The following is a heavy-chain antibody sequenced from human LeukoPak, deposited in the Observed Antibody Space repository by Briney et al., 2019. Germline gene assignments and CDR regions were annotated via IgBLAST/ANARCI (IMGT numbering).Heavy chain of an antibody. D-gene: IGHD5-18*01. CDR3: AKAGDTAMAPFDY. Sequence: GRSLRLSCAASGFTFDDYAMHWVRQAPGKGLEWVPGISWNSGSIGYADSVKGRFTISRDNAKNSLYLQMNSLRAEDTALYYCAKAGDTAMAPFDYWGQGTLVTVSS. V-gene: IGHV3-9*01. CDR1: GFTFDDYA. CDR2: ISWNSGSI. J-gene: IGHJ4*02.